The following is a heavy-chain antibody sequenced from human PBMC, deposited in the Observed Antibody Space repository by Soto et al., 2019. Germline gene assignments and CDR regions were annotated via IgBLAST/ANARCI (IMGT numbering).Heavy chain of an antibody. Sequence: PGGSLRLSCAASGFTFSSYSMNLVRQAPGKGLEWVSYISRSSSTIYYADSVKGRFTISRDNAKNSLYLQINSLRDEDTAVYYCARRRGRGYSYGYFDYWGQGTMVTVSS. CDR3: ARRRGRGYSYGYFDY. J-gene: IGHJ4*02. D-gene: IGHD5-18*01. CDR1: GFTFSSYS. CDR2: ISRSSSTI. V-gene: IGHV3-48*02.